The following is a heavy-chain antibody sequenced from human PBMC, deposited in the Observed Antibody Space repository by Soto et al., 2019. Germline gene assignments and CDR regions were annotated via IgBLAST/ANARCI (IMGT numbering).Heavy chain of an antibody. J-gene: IGHJ5*02. CDR2: INPNSGGT. CDR3: ATQAQYYYDSRALWRYNWFDP. CDR1: GYTFTGYY. Sequence: ASVKVSCKASGYTFTGYYIHWVRQAPGQGLEWMGWINPNSGGTDYAQKFQGRVTMTRDTSISTASMELSRLRSDDTAVYHCATQAQYYYDSRALWRYNWFDPWGEGTLVTGS. V-gene: IGHV1-2*02. D-gene: IGHD3-22*01.